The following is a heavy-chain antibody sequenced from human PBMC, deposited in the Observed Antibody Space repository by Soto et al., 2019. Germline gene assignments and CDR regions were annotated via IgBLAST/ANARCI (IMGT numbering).Heavy chain of an antibody. Sequence: PSETLSLTCAVSGGSISSGGYSWSWIRQPPXKGLEWIGYIYHSGSTYYNPSLKSRVTISVDRSKNQFSLKLSSVTAADTAVYYCARTTDYYDSSGYYSWFDPWGQGTLVTVSS. CDR2: IYHSGST. CDR3: ARTTDYYDSSGYYSWFDP. D-gene: IGHD3-22*01. V-gene: IGHV4-30-2*01. CDR1: GGSISSGGYS. J-gene: IGHJ5*02.